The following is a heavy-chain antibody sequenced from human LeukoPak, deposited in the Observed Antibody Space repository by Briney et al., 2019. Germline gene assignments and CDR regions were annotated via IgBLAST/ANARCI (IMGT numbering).Heavy chain of an antibody. D-gene: IGHD1-26*01. V-gene: IGHV3-23*01. CDR2: ISVTGVNT. Sequence: PGGSLRLSCAASGFTFRNYGMTWLRQAPGNGLDWVAAISVTGVNTYYADSVKGRSTISRHSPKNTLYLQMNSLTAEDTAVYYCAKGLPYEVGFDWWGQGTLVTVSS. CDR1: GFTFRNYG. J-gene: IGHJ4*02. CDR3: AKGLPYEVGFDW.